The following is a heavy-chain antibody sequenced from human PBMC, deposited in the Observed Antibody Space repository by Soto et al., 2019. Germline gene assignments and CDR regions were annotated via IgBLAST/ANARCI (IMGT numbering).Heavy chain of an antibody. CDR3: ARDLLSWFDP. CDR2: IYYSGST. Sequence: SETLSLTCTVSGGSISSYYWSWIRQPPGKGLEWIGYIYYSGSTNYNPSLKSRVTISVDTSKNQFSLKLSSVTAADTAVYYCARDLLSWFDPWGQGTLVTVSS. D-gene: IGHD3-16*01. CDR1: GGSISSYY. V-gene: IGHV4-59*01. J-gene: IGHJ5*02.